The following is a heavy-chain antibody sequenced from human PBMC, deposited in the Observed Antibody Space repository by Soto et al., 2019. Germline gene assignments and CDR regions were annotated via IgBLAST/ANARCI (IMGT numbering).Heavy chain of an antibody. V-gene: IGHV3-23*01. Sequence: TGGSLRLSCAASGFTFSSYAMSWVRQAPGKGLEWVSAISGSGGSTYYADSVKGRFTISRDNSKNTLYLQMNSLRAEDTAVYYCAKDRPRTVVVPAVTFDYWGQGTLVTVSS. J-gene: IGHJ4*02. D-gene: IGHD2-2*01. CDR1: GFTFSSYA. CDR2: ISGSGGST. CDR3: AKDRPRTVVVPAVTFDY.